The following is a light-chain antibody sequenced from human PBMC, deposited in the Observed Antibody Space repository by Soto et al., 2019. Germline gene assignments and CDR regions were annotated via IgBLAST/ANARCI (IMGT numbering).Light chain of an antibody. CDR3: QQYGSSPIT. V-gene: IGKV3-20*01. J-gene: IGKJ5*01. Sequence: EIVLTQSPGTLSLSPGERATLSCRASQSVSSSWLAWYQQKPGQAPRLLIYDASGRATGSPDRFSGSGSGTDFTLTISRLEPEDFAVYYCQQYGSSPITFGQGTRLKIK. CDR1: QSVSSSW. CDR2: DAS.